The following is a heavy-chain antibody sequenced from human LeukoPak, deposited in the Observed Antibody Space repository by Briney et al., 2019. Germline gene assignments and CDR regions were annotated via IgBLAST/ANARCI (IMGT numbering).Heavy chain of an antibody. V-gene: IGHV3-30*03. J-gene: IGHJ3*01. CDR3: VRGREGRD. CDR1: GFTFSSYG. CDR2: ISYDGSNK. Sequence: GGSLRLSCAASGFTFSSYGMHWVRQAPGKGLEWVAVISYDGSNKYYADSVKGRFTISRDNAKNTVYLQMNSLRAEDTAVYYCVRGREGRDWGQGTMVTVSS.